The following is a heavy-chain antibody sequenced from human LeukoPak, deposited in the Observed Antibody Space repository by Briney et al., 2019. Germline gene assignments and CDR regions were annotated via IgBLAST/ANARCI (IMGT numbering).Heavy chain of an antibody. J-gene: IGHJ3*02. Sequence: GGSLRLSCAASAFSFRSYWMSWVRQAPGEGLEWVASIKQDGSEKYYVDSVKGRFTTSRDNTKNSLYLQMNSLRAEDTAVYYCARDALISAKTHDAFDIWGQGTMVTVSS. CDR3: ARDALISAKTHDAFDI. D-gene: IGHD6-25*01. CDR2: IKQDGSEK. V-gene: IGHV3-7*01. CDR1: AFSFRSYW.